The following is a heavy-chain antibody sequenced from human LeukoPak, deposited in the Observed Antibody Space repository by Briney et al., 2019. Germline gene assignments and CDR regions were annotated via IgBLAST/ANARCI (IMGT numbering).Heavy chain of an antibody. J-gene: IGHJ4*02. V-gene: IGHV1-69*05. CDR2: IIPIFSTA. CDR3: ARVRRVGATEFGY. CDR1: LVTSCTYA. Sequence: WVRVSCKPSLVTSCTYAISCGRQAPGQGVEWMGGIIPIFSTANYAQKLQGRVTMTTDTSTSTAYMELRSLRSDDTAVYYCARVRRVGATEFGYWGQGTLVTVSS. D-gene: IGHD1-26*01.